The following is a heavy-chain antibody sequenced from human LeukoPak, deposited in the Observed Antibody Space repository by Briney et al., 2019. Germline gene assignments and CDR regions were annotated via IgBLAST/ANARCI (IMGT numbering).Heavy chain of an antibody. CDR2: IYYTGST. Sequence: SETLSLTRTVSGGSFSSSSYYWGWIRQPPGKGLEWLGSIYYTGSTYYNPSLKSRVTISVDTSKNQFSLKLSSVSAADTAVYYCAAMGGALAWGSGSYYLGVYYYYYGIDVWGQGTTGTVSS. CDR3: AAMGGALAWGSGSYYLGVYYYYYGIDV. CDR1: GGSFSSSSYY. D-gene: IGHD3-10*01. V-gene: IGHV4-39*01. J-gene: IGHJ6*02.